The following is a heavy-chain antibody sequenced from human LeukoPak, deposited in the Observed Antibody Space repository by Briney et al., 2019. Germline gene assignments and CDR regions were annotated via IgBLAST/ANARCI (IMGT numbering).Heavy chain of an antibody. CDR3: ARGGDSSGSIRSAFDI. J-gene: IGHJ3*02. CDR2: ISSSGST. V-gene: IGHV3-53*01. Sequence: GGSLRLSCAASGFTVSSNYMSWVRQAPGKGLEWVSVISSSGSTYYADSVKGRFTISRDNSKNTLYLQMNSLRAEDTAVYYCARGGDSSGSIRSAFDIWGQGTMITVSS. CDR1: GFTVSSNY. D-gene: IGHD3-22*01.